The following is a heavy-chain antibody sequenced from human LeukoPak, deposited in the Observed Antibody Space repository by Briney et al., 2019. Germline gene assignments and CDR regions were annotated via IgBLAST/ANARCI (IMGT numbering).Heavy chain of an antibody. CDR1: GGSISSGSYY. Sequence: SETLSLTCTVSGGSISSGSYYWSWIPQPAGEGLEWIGRIYTSGRTNYNPSLKSRVTISVDTSKNQFSLKLSSVTAADTAVYYCAREGHDYYDSSGYYGRNWFDPWGQGTLVTVSS. CDR2: IYTSGRT. J-gene: IGHJ5*02. D-gene: IGHD3-22*01. V-gene: IGHV4-61*02. CDR3: AREGHDYYDSSGYYGRNWFDP.